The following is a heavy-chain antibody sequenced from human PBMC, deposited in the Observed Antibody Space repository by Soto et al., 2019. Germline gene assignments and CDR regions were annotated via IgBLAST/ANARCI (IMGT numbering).Heavy chain of an antibody. D-gene: IGHD3-22*01. V-gene: IGHV1-69*13. CDR2: IIPIFGTA. J-gene: IGHJ6*02. CDR3: AIVLYYYDSSGYSIYYYYGMDV. CDR1: GGTFSSYA. Sequence: ASVKVSCKASGGTFSSYAISWVRQAPGQGLEWMGGIIPIFGTANYAQKFQGRVTITADESTSTAYMELSSLRSEDTAVYYCAIVLYYYDSSGYSIYYYYGMDVWGQGTTVTVSS.